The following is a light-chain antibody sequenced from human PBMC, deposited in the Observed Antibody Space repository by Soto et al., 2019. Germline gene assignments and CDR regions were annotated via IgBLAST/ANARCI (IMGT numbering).Light chain of an antibody. CDR2: AAH. CDR1: QSVSNNY. Sequence: DILLTHAPATLSLSPRARATLSRRASQSVSNNYSAWYQQTAGPPPRLLIYAAHYRATGLPDRSSGSGAGTDFTPTISRQAPEDVTVYYYQQYGSSGTFGQGTKVDIK. CDR3: QQYGSSGT. J-gene: IGKJ1*01. V-gene: IGKV3-20*01.